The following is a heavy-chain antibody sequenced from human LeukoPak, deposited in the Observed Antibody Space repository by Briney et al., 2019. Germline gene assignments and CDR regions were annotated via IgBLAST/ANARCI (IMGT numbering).Heavy chain of an antibody. CDR2: ISSSGSTI. J-gene: IGHJ4*02. Sequence: GGSLRLSCAASGFTFSDYYMSWIRQAPGKGLEWVSYISSSGSTIYHADSVKGRFTISRDNAKNSLYLQMNSLSAEDTAVYYCAKVGTNFLRYHFDSWGRGTLVTVSS. CDR3: AKVGTNFLRYHFDS. D-gene: IGHD1-1*01. CDR1: GFTFSDYY. V-gene: IGHV3-11*04.